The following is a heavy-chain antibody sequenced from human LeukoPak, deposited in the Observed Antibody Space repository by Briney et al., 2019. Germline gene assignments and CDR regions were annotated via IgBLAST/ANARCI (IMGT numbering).Heavy chain of an antibody. D-gene: IGHD3-3*01. CDR3: ARGRYAFDI. J-gene: IGHJ3*02. V-gene: IGHV4-39*07. CDR2: IYYSGPS. CDR1: GGSFSSSTYY. Sequence: SETLSLTCSVSGGSFSSSTYYWGWIRQPPGKGLEWIGAIYYSGPSYYNSSLKRRVTISVDTSKHQFSLKLSSVTAADTAVYYCARGRYAFDIWGQGTMVTVSS.